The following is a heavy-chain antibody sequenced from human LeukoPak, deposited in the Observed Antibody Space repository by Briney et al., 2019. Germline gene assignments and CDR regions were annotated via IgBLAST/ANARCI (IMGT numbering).Heavy chain of an antibody. CDR2: IYHSAST. J-gene: IGHJ5*02. CDR3: ARAGIAAVGRPVEFNWFDP. CDR1: GYSISSCYY. V-gene: IGHV4-38-2*02. Sequence: SETLSLTCTVSGYSISSCYYWGWIRQPPGKGLEWIGSIYHSASTYYNPSLKSRVIISVDTSKNQFSLKMSSVTAATTALYYCARAGIAAVGRPVEFNWFDPWGQGTVVTVSS. D-gene: IGHD6-13*01.